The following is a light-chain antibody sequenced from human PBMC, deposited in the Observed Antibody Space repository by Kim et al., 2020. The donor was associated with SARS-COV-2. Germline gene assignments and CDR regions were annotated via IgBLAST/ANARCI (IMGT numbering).Light chain of an antibody. CDR2: AAS. J-gene: IGKJ1*01. V-gene: IGKV1-12*01. Sequence: DIQMTQSPSSVSASVGDRVTLTCRASQDISTWLAWYQQKPGTAPKLLIYAASILQSGVPSRFSGSGSGTDFTLTISSLQPEDFATYYCQQANSFPRTFGPGTKV. CDR1: QDISTW. CDR3: QQANSFPRT.